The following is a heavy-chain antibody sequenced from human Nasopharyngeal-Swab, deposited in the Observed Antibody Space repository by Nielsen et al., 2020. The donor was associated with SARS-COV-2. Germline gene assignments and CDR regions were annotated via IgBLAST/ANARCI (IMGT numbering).Heavy chain of an antibody. CDR2: ISGSGGST. D-gene: IGHD6-19*01. CDR1: GFTFSSYA. Sequence: GWSLRLSCAASGFTFSSYAMSWVRQAPGKGLEWVSAISGSGGSTYYADSEKGRFTISRDNSKNTLYLQMNSLRAEDTAVYYCAKDDRRSQWLVDYYYGMDVWGQGTTVTVSS. CDR3: AKDDRRSQWLVDYYYGMDV. V-gene: IGHV3-23*01. J-gene: IGHJ6*02.